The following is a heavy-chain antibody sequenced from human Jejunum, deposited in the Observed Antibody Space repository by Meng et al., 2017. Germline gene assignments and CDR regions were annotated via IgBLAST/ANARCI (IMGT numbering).Heavy chain of an antibody. CDR1: GLLFSKHG. CDR3: ARDRPGGTVGAADY. Sequence: GQWVESVGGLVQLEGSLRLSWATSGLLFSKHGVHWARKGPGKGVVWVPLSHSDSSITDYADPVKGRFNISRDNAKNTLYLQMNSLRAEDTAVYYCARDRPGGTVGAADYWGQGTLVTVSS. J-gene: IGHJ4*02. CDR2: SHSDSSIT. V-gene: IGHV3-74*01. D-gene: IGHD1-26*01.